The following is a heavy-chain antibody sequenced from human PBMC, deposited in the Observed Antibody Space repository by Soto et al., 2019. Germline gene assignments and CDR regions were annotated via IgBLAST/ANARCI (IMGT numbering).Heavy chain of an antibody. Sequence: GGSLRLSCAASGFTLSNYAIHWVRQAPGKGLEWVAVISYDESHKYYADSVKGRFTISRDNFKNTLYLQMNSLRAEDTAVYYCATFLLVGAFDIWGQGTMVTVSS. J-gene: IGHJ3*02. D-gene: IGHD1-26*01. CDR1: GFTLSNYA. CDR3: ATFLLVGAFDI. CDR2: ISYDESHK. V-gene: IGHV3-30-3*01.